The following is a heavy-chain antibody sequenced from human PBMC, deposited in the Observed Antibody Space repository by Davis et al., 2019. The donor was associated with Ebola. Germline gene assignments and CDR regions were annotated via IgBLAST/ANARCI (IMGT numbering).Heavy chain of an antibody. CDR1: GGSFSGYY. CDR3: AISSSSGDYYMDV. V-gene: IGHV4-34*01. Sequence: PSETLSLTCAVYGGSFSGYYWNWIRQPPGKGLEWIGEINHSGSTNYNPSLKSRVTISVDTSKNQFSLKLSSVTAADTAVYYCAISSSSGDYYMDVWGKGTTVTVSS. D-gene: IGHD6-6*01. J-gene: IGHJ6*03. CDR2: INHSGST.